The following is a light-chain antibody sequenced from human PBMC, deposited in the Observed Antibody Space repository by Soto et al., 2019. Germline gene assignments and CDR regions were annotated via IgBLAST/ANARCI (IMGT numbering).Light chain of an antibody. J-gene: IGLJ2*01. CDR3: SSFADNNIVI. V-gene: IGLV2-8*01. CDR2: EVT. Sequence: QSVLTQPPSASGSPGQSVTISCIGTNSDVGRHNFVSWYQQYPGKAPKLLIYEVTKRPSGVPDRFSGSKSANTASLTVSGLQTEDEADYYCSSFADNNIVIFGGGTKLTVL. CDR1: NSDVGRHNF.